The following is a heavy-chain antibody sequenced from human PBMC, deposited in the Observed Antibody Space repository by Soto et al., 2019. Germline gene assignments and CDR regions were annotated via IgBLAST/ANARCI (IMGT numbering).Heavy chain of an antibody. D-gene: IGHD6-13*01. CDR2: TYYRSKWYN. CDR3: ARAFAGTIQL. Sequence: PSQTLSLTCAISGDSLSSNTGAWNWIRQSPSRGLEWLGRTYYRSKWYNDYAESVRSRIIINPDTSKNQFSLQLNSVTPEDTAVYYCARAFAGTIQLWGQGTLVPVSS. V-gene: IGHV6-1*01. CDR1: GDSLSSNTGA. J-gene: IGHJ1*01.